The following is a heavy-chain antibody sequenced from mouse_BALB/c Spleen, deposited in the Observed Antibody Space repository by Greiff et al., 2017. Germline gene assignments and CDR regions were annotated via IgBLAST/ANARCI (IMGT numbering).Heavy chain of an antibody. CDR3: AREYDDSYFDY. CDR1: GFTFSSFG. J-gene: IGHJ2*01. Sequence: EVKLVESGGGLVQPGGSRKLSCAASGFTFSSFGMHWVRQAPEKGLEWVAYISSGSSTIYYADTVKGRFTISRDNPKNTLFLQMTSLRSEDTAMYYCAREYDDSYFDYWGQGTTLTVSS. V-gene: IGHV5-17*02. D-gene: IGHD2-14*01. CDR2: ISSGSSTI.